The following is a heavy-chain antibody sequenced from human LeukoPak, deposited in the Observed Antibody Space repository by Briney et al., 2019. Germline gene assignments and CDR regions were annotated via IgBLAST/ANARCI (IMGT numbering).Heavy chain of an antibody. Sequence: AASVRVSCKASGDPFTGYFIHWVRQAPGQGLEWMGWINPNTGGTNYAQSFQGRVTLTSDTSISTAYMDLNRLTSDDTALYYCARQSPYFPVRYTLDCWGQGTLVTVSS. CDR1: GDPFTGYF. V-gene: IGHV1-2*02. D-gene: IGHD2/OR15-2a*01. CDR3: ARQSPYFPVRYTLDC. J-gene: IGHJ4*02. CDR2: INPNTGGT.